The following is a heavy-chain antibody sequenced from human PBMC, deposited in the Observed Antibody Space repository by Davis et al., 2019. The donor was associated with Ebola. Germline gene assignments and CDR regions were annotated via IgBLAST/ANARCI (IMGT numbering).Heavy chain of an antibody. J-gene: IGHJ6*02. CDR3: AKDRSDTYSDYGMDV. V-gene: IGHV3-30*18. D-gene: IGHD2-21*02. CDR2: ISDDVSNE. CDR1: RFTFTTYG. Sequence: PGGSLRLSCAAFRFTFTTYGMHWVRQAPGKGLEWVALISDDVSNEYYGDSVKGRFTISRDNSKNTLFLQMDSLRPEDTAVYHCAKDRSDTYSDYGMDVWGQGTTVTVSS.